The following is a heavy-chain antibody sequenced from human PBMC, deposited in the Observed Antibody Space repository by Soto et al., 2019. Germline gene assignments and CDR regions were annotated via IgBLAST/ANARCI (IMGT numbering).Heavy chain of an antibody. V-gene: IGHV3-33*01. CDR2: IWYDGSNK. D-gene: IGHD3-16*01. J-gene: IGHJ6*03. CDR3: ARDFGPKGRTYYYYMDV. CDR1: GFTFSSYG. Sequence: GGSLRLSCAASGFTFSSYGMHWVRQAPGKGLEWVAVIWYDGSNKYYADSVKGRFTISRDNSKNTLYLQMNSLRAEDTAVYYCARDFGPKGRTYYYYMDVWGKGTTVTVSS.